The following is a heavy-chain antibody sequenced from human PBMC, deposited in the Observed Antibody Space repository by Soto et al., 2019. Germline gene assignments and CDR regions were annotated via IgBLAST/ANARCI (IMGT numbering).Heavy chain of an antibody. D-gene: IGHD1-7*01. CDR2: ISGSGGST. V-gene: IGHV3-23*01. CDR3: AKDPFVPSNWNYSPYGGSRGDAFDI. J-gene: IGHJ3*02. Sequence: GGSLRLSCAASGFTFSSYAMSWVRQAPGKGLEWVSAISGSGGSTYYADSGKGRFTISRDNSKNKLYLQMNSLRAEDTAVYYCAKDPFVPSNWNYSPYGGSRGDAFDIWGQGTMVTVSS. CDR1: GFTFSSYA.